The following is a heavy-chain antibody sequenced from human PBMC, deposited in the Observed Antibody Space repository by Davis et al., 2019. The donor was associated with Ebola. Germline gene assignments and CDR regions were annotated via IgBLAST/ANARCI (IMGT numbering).Heavy chain of an antibody. Sequence: SVKVSCQASRYTFTDYNIHWLRQAPGQGLEWLGRVILKSGATNYAQKFQGRVTMTRDTSISTVYMELSSLRYDDTADYYCARGHNYAHEYWGQGTLFTVSS. V-gene: IGHV1-2*06. J-gene: IGHJ4*02. CDR1: RYTFTDYN. CDR2: VILKSGAT. CDR3: ARGHNYAHEY. D-gene: IGHD4-11*01.